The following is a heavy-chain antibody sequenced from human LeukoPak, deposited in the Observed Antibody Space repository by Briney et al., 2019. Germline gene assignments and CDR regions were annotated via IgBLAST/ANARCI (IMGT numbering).Heavy chain of an antibody. CDR1: GFTFSSYW. Sequence: PGGSLRLSCAASGFTFSSYWMSWVRQAPGKGLEWVANIREDGSEKYYVDSVKGRFTISRDNAKNSLYLQMNSLRAEDTAVYYCARDGATVTKSPYIDYWGQGTLVTVSS. CDR2: IREDGSEK. D-gene: IGHD4-17*01. V-gene: IGHV3-7*01. CDR3: ARDGATVTKSPYIDY. J-gene: IGHJ4*02.